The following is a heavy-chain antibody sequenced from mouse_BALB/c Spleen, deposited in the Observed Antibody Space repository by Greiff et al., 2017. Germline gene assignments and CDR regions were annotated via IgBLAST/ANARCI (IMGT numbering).Heavy chain of an antibody. J-gene: IGHJ3*01. V-gene: IGHV1-15*01. Sequence: QVQLQQSGAELVRPGASVTLSCKASGYTFTDYEMHWVKQTPVHGLEWIGAIDPETGGTAYNQKFKGKATLTADKSSSTAYMELRSLTSEDSAVYYCTRDYRYWFAYWGQGTLVTVS. CDR2: IDPETGGT. CDR3: TRDYRYWFAY. D-gene: IGHD2-14*01. CDR1: GYTFTDYE.